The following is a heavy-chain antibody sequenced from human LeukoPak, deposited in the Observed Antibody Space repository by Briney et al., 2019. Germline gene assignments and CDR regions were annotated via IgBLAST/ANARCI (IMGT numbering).Heavy chain of an antibody. Sequence: VASVKVSCKASGYTFTSYDTDWVRQAPGQGLEWIGWMSTYDGKTNYAQKFRGRVSMTTDTSTNTAYMELRSLTSDDTAVYFCARDVREQHLDGSWFDPWGQGTPVTVSS. V-gene: IGHV1-18*01. CDR1: GYTFTSYD. CDR3: ARDVREQHLDGSWFDP. D-gene: IGHD6-13*01. J-gene: IGHJ5*02. CDR2: MSTYDGKT.